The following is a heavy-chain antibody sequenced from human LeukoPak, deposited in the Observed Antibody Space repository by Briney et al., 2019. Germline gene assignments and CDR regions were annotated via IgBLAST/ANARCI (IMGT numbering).Heavy chain of an antibody. CDR1: GYTFTDHY. Sequence: GASVKVSCTASGYTFTDHYLHWVRQAPGQGLEWMGWINPNSGGTNYAQKFQGRVTMTRDTSISTAYMELSRLRSDDTAVYYCARPAPPGRYFRGDNWFDPWGQGTLVTVSS. D-gene: IGHD3-9*01. V-gene: IGHV1-2*02. CDR2: INPNSGGT. CDR3: ARPAPPGRYFRGDNWFDP. J-gene: IGHJ5*02.